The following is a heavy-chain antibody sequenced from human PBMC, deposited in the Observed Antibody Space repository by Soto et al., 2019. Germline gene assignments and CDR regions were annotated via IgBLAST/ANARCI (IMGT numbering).Heavy chain of an antibody. CDR2: ISGSGGST. CDR1: GFTFSSYA. V-gene: IGHV3-23*01. CDR3: AALMITFGGVIAPFDY. D-gene: IGHD3-16*02. Sequence: GGSLRLSCAASGFTFSSYAMSWVRQAPGKGLEWVSAISGSGGSTYYADSVKGRFTISRDNSKNTLYLQMNSLRAEDTAVYYCAALMITFGGVIAPFDYWGQGTLVTVSS. J-gene: IGHJ4*02.